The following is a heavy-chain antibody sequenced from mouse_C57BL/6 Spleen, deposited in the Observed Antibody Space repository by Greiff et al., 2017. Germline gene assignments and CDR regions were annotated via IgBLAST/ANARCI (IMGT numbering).Heavy chain of an antibody. J-gene: IGHJ4*01. CDR3: ARWDYYGRGRYAMDY. V-gene: IGHV1-53*01. CDR2: INPSNGGT. Sequence: QVQLKQPGTELVKPGASVKLSCKASGYTFTSYWMHWVKQRPGQGLEWIGNINPSNGGTNYNEKFKSKATLTVDKSSSTAYMQLSSLTSEDSAVYYCARWDYYGRGRYAMDYWGQGTSVTVSS. CDR1: GYTFTSYW. D-gene: IGHD1-1*01.